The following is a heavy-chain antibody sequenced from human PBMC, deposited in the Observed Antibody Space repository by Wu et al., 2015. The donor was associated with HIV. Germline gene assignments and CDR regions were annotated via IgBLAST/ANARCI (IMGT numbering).Heavy chain of an antibody. J-gene: IGHJ1*01. V-gene: IGHV1-69*12. Sequence: QVQLVQSGAEVKKPGSSVKVSCKASGGTFSSYAISWVRQAPGQGLEWMGGIIPIFGTANYAQKFQGRVTITADESTSTAYMELSSLRSEDTAVYYCARALPYYSSSRRTEYFQHWGQGHPWSTVSS. CDR1: GGTFSSYA. D-gene: IGHD6-13*01. CDR2: IIPIFGTA. CDR3: ARALPYYSSSRRTEYFQH.